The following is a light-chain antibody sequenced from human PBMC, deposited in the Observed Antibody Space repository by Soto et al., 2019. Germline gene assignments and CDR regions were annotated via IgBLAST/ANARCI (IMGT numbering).Light chain of an antibody. CDR3: CSHASAHVV. Sequence: QSALTQPASVSGSPGQSITISCTGTSSDIGSYNFVSWYQQHVGKAPKLMTYEGSERPSGVSDRFSASKYGNTASLTISGLQAEDEDYYYCCSHASAHVVFGGGTKLTVL. CDR2: EGS. V-gene: IGLV2-23*01. CDR1: SSDIGSYNF. J-gene: IGLJ3*02.